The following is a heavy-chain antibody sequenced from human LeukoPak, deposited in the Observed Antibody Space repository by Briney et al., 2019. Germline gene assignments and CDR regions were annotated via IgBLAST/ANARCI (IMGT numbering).Heavy chain of an antibody. Sequence: SVKVSCKASGGTFSSYAISWVRQAPGQGLEWMGRIIPILGIANYAQKFQGRVTITADKSTSTAYMELSSLRSEDTAVYYCARERVDDFWSGYYYGMDVWGQGTTVTVSS. CDR1: GGTFSSYA. J-gene: IGHJ6*02. CDR2: IIPILGIA. D-gene: IGHD3-3*01. V-gene: IGHV1-69*04. CDR3: ARERVDDFWSGYYYGMDV.